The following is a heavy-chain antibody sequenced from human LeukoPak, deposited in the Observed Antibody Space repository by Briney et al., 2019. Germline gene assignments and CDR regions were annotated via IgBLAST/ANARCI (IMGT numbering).Heavy chain of an antibody. CDR2: IYYSGST. Sequence: PSETLSLTCTVSGGSISSGGYYWSWIRQHPGKGLEWIGYIYYSGSTYYNPSLKSRVTISVDTSKNQFSLKLSSVTAADTAVYYCARAPYYSNWFDPWGQGTLVTVSS. J-gene: IGHJ5*02. D-gene: IGHD3-10*01. CDR3: ARAPYYSNWFDP. V-gene: IGHV4-31*03. CDR1: GGSISSGGYY.